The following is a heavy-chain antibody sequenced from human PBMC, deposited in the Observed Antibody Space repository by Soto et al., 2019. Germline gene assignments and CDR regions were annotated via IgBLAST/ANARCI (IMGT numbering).Heavy chain of an antibody. J-gene: IGHJ3*02. CDR2: ISGSGGST. Sequence: EVQLLESGGGLVQPGGSLRLSCAASGFTFSSYAMSWVRQAPGKGLEWVSAISGSGGSTYYADSVKGRFTISRDNSKNTLYLQMNSRRAEDTAVYYGAKELLRRGILRHTRSGDAFDIWGQGTMVTVSS. CDR1: GFTFSSYA. D-gene: IGHD1-26*01. V-gene: IGHV3-23*01. CDR3: AKELLRRGILRHTRSGDAFDI.